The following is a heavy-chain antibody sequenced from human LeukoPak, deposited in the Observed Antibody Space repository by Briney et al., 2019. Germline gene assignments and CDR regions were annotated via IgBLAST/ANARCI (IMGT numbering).Heavy chain of an antibody. CDR1: GFTFSSYS. Sequence: PGGSLRLSCVASGFTFSSYSMNWVRQAPGKGLEWVSSISSSSSYIYYADSVKGRFTITRDNAKHSLYLQMNSLRAEDTAVYYCARGDRDLYCSSTSCYPVLGGQGTLVTVSS. CDR2: ISSSSSYI. V-gene: IGHV3-21*01. CDR3: ARGDRDLYCSSTSCYPVL. D-gene: IGHD2-2*01. J-gene: IGHJ4*02.